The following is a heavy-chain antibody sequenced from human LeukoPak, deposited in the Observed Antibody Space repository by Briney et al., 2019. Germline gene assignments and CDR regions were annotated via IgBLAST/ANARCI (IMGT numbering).Heavy chain of an antibody. CDR1: GFTFSSYW. D-gene: IGHD7-27*01. CDR2: IKHDGREK. V-gene: IGHV3-7*01. CDR3: ARDSTSFFDNWGHSSYYLDV. Sequence: PGGSQTPSCAASGFTFSSYWMSWVRQAPGKGLEWVANIKHDGREKYFVDSVKDRFTISRDNARDSLYLQLNSLRAEDTAVYYCARDSTSFFDNWGHSSYYLDVWGTGTTVTVS. J-gene: IGHJ6*03.